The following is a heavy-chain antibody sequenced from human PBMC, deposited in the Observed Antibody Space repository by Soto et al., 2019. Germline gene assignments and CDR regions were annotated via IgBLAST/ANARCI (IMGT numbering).Heavy chain of an antibody. CDR3: ARGPTGYCSGGACYYMDV. Sequence: SETLSLTCTVSGGSINSGGFYWSWIRQHPGKGLEWIGYIYYSGSTDYNPSLKSRVTISVDTSKKQFSLILSSVTAADTAVYYCARGPTGYCSGGACYYMDVWGKGTTVTVSS. J-gene: IGHJ6*03. V-gene: IGHV4-31*03. CDR2: IYYSGST. CDR1: GGSINSGGFY. D-gene: IGHD2-15*01.